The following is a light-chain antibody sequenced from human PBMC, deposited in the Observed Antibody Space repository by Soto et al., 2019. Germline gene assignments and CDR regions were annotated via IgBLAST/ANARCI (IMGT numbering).Light chain of an antibody. V-gene: IGKV3-11*01. J-gene: IGKJ1*01. CDR1: QSISSN. CDR2: GAS. CDR3: QQRSNWPPWT. Sequence: EIVMTQSPATLSVSPGERATLSCRASQSISSNLAWYHQKTGQAPRLLIYGASTRATGIPARFSGSGSGTDFTLTISSLEPEDFAVYYCQQRSNWPPWTFGQGTKVDIK.